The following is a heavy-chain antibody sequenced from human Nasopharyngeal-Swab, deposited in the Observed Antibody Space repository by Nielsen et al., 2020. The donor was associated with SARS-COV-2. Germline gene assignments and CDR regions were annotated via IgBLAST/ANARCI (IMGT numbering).Heavy chain of an antibody. Sequence: ASVKVSCKASGYTFTDHYIQWVRQAPGQGLEWMGRINPNTGGPNYAQNFQGRVTLTRDMSISTAYMELNRLRSGDTAVYFCARDNYYNSSGYYSPDYWGQGTLVTVSS. CDR3: ARDNYYNSSGYYSPDY. CDR2: INPNTGGP. V-gene: IGHV1-2*06. CDR1: GYTFTDHY. J-gene: IGHJ4*02. D-gene: IGHD3-22*01.